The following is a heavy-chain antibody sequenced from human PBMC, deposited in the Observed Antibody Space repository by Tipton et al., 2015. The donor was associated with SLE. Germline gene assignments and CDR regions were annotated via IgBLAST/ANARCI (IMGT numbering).Heavy chain of an antibody. V-gene: IGHV4-61*09. CDR3: AGMAGGGAYYYYGMDV. J-gene: IGHJ6*02. CDR1: GGSISSVNYY. Sequence: LRLSCTVSGGSISSVNYYWSWIRQPAGKGLEWIGHIYTSGSTNYNPSLKSRVTISVDTSKNQFSLKVSSVTAADTAVYYCAGMAGGGAYYYYGMDVWGQGTTVTVSS. CDR2: IYTSGST. D-gene: IGHD2-21*01.